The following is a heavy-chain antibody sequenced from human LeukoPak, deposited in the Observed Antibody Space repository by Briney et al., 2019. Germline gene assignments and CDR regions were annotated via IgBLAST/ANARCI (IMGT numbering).Heavy chain of an antibody. CDR2: ISSSSSTI. Sequence: GGSLRLSCAASGFTFSSYSMNWVRQAPGKGLEWVSYISSSSSTIYYADSVKGRFTISRDNAKNSLYLQMNSLRDEDTAVYYCARDREVLGPPGNAFDIWGQGTMVTVSS. D-gene: IGHD3-3*02. V-gene: IGHV3-48*02. CDR1: GFTFSSYS. J-gene: IGHJ3*02. CDR3: ARDREVLGPPGNAFDI.